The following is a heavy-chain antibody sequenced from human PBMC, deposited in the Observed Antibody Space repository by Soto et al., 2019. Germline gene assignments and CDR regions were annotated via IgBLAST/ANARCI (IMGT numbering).Heavy chain of an antibody. CDR3: ASDRCRSTSCYYRFGFDP. D-gene: IGHD2-2*01. CDR1: GYTFTSYA. J-gene: IGHJ5*02. Sequence: GASVKVSCKASGYTFTSYAMHWVRQAPGQRLEWMGWINAGNGNTKYSQKFQGRVTITRDTSASTAYMELSSLRSEDTAVYYCASDRCRSTSCYYRFGFDPWGQGTLVTVSS. CDR2: INAGNGNT. V-gene: IGHV1-3*01.